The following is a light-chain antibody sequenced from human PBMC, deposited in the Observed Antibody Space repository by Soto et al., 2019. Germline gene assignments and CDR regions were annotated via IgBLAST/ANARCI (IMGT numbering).Light chain of an antibody. CDR2: DAS. CDR3: QQYDDLPIT. V-gene: IGKV1-33*01. CDR1: QDIGRR. Sequence: IQMTQSPSSVSASIGDRVTITCRASQDIGRRLAWFQQKPGKALKLLIYDASNLHPGVPSRFRGSGSGTEFSFNITSLQPEDVATYYCQQYDDLPITFGQGTRLEIK. J-gene: IGKJ5*01.